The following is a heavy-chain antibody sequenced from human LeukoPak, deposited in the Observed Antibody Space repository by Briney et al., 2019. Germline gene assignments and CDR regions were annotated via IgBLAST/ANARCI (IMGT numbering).Heavy chain of an antibody. D-gene: IGHD2-15*01. V-gene: IGHV4-34*01. CDR2: INHSGST. CDR3: ARCRRDPRSGGSCYSDY. Sequence: SETLSLTCAVYGGSFSGYYWSWIRQPPGKGLEWIGEINHSGSTNYNPSLKSRVTISVDTSKNQFSLKLSSVTAADTAVYYCARCRRDPRSGGSCYSDYWGQGTLVTVSS. CDR1: GGSFSGYY. J-gene: IGHJ4*01.